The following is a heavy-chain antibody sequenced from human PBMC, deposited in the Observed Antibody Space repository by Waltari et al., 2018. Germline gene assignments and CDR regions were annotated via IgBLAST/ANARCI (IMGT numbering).Heavy chain of an antibody. D-gene: IGHD6-13*01. CDR1: GYTFTSYA. CDR2: INAGNGNT. J-gene: IGHJ6*02. V-gene: IGHV1-3*01. Sequence: QVQLVQSGAEVKKPGASVKVSCKASGYTFTSYAMHWVRQAPGQRPEWMGWINAGNGNTKYSQKFQGRVTITRDTSASTAYMELSSLRSEDTAVYYCASRGSYSSSWYGYYYYGMDVWGQGTTVTVSS. CDR3: ASRGSYSSSWYGYYYYGMDV.